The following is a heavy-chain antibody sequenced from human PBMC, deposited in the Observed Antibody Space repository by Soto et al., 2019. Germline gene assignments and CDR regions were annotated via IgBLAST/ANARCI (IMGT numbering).Heavy chain of an antibody. CDR3: ARGDIWSGYPRSGDYYYGMDV. CDR2: IIPIFGTA. V-gene: IGHV1-69*13. CDR1: GGIFSSYA. D-gene: IGHD3-3*01. Sequence: GASVKVSCKASGGIFSSYAISWVRQAPGQGLEWMGGIIPIFGTANYAQKFQGRVTITADESTSTAYMELSSLRSEDTAVYYCARGDIWSGYPRSGDYYYGMDVWGQGTMVTVSS. J-gene: IGHJ6*02.